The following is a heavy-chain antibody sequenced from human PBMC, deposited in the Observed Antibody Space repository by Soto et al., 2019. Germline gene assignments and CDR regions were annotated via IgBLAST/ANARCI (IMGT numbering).Heavy chain of an antibody. Sequence: EVQLVESGGGLVQPGGSLRLSCAVSGFTFNRHWMSWVRQTPGKGLEWVASIKEDGSEKTYVESVKGRFTISRDTAKISLFLQMNSLTVEDTAVYYCVRTGWNPPDYWGQGTLVTVSS. J-gene: IGHJ4*02. D-gene: IGHD1-1*01. V-gene: IGHV3-7*01. CDR2: IKEDGSEK. CDR3: VRTGWNPPDY. CDR1: GFTFNRHW.